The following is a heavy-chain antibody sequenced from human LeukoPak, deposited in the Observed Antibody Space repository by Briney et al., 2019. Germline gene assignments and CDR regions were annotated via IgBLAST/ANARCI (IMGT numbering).Heavy chain of an antibody. D-gene: IGHD4-17*01. J-gene: IGHJ4*02. V-gene: IGHV4-34*01. Sequence: PSETLSLTCAVYGWSFSGYYWSWIRQPPGKGLEWIGEINHSGSTNYNPSLKSRVTISVDTSKNQFSLKLSSVTAADTAVYYCARAGDYNREYYFDYWGQGTLVTVSS. CDR3: ARAGDYNREYYFDY. CDR1: GWSFSGYY. CDR2: INHSGST.